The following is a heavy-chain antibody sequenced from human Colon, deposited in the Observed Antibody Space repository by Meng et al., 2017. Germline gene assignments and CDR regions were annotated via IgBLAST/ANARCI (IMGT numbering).Heavy chain of an antibody. J-gene: IGHJ4*02. D-gene: IGHD6-19*01. V-gene: IGHV1-18*01. CDR2: ISCYNGDT. CDR3: ARDPSNTSGRYAYFDY. CDR1: GHTFTHHG. Sequence: VPLWQCGSAVRKPGASVGLSCKASGHTFTHHGIILIRPAPGQGLEWMGWISCYNGDTNYAQKLQGRVTMTTDTSTKTAYMDLRSLSSDDTAVYYCARDPSNTSGRYAYFDYWGQGTLVTVSS.